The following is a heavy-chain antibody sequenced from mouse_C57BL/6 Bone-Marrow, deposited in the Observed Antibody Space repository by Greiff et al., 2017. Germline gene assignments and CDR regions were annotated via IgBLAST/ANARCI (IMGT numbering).Heavy chain of an antibody. D-gene: IGHD1-1*01. CDR1: GYAFTNYL. CDR3: AREATTVVRHWYFDV. CDR2: INPGSGGT. V-gene: IGHV1-54*01. J-gene: IGHJ1*03. Sequence: QVQLQQSGAELVRPGTSVKVSCKASGYAFTNYLIEWVKQRPGQGLEWIGVINPGSGGTNYNEKFKGKATLTADKSSSTAYMHLSSLTSEDSAVYFCAREATTVVRHWYFDVWGTGTTVTVSS.